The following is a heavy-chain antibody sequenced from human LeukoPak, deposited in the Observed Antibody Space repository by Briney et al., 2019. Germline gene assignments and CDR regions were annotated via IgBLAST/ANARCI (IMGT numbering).Heavy chain of an antibody. CDR3: AKDYSDSRVGDVFFEY. CDR2: ITSGFTP. D-gene: IGHD1-26*01. J-gene: IGHJ4*02. V-gene: IGHV3-23*01. CDR1: GLTFSNYA. Sequence: GGSLSLSCAASGLTFSNYAMSWFRQAPGKGLEWVSGITSGFTPHYADSVKGRFTISRDNSKNTFHLQVNSLRAEDTAVYYCAKDYSDSRVGDVFFEYWGQGTLVTVSS.